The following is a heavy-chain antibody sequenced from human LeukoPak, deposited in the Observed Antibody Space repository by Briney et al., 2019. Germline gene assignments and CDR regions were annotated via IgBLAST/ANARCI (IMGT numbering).Heavy chain of an antibody. CDR1: GGSISSYY. J-gene: IGHJ4*02. CDR2: IYYSGST. CDR3: ARHSTSGYYYDFDY. V-gene: IGHV4-59*08. Sequence: SETLSLTCTVSGGSISSYYWSWTRQPPGKGLEWIGYIYYSGSTNYNPSLKSRVTISVDTSKNQFSLKLSSVTAADTAVYYCARHSTSGYYYDFDYWGQGTLVTVSS. D-gene: IGHD3-22*01.